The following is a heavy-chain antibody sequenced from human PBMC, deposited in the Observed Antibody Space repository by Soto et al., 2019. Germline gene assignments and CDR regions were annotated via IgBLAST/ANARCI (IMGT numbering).Heavy chain of an antibody. CDR3: ARGREAGGPFDY. CDR1: GGSFSGYY. Sequence: PSETLSLTCAVYGGSFSGYYWSWIRQPPGKGLEWIGEINHSGSTNYNPSLKSRVTISVDTSKNQFSLKLSSVTAADTAVYYCARGREAGGPFDYWGQGTLVTVSS. V-gene: IGHV4-34*01. CDR2: INHSGST. D-gene: IGHD2-8*02. J-gene: IGHJ4*02.